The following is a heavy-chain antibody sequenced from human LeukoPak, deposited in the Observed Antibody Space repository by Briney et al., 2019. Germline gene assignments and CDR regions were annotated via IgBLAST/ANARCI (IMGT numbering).Heavy chain of an antibody. CDR1: GGSFSGYS. V-gene: IGHV4-30-2*01. J-gene: IGHJ6*02. D-gene: IGHD1-1*01. CDR2: IYHSGST. Sequence: SETLSLTCAVYGGSFSGYSWSWIRQPPGKGLEWIGYIYHSGSTYYNPSLKSRVTISVDRSKNQFSLKLSSVTAADTAVYYCARDGLPGNYGMDVWGQGTTVTVSS. CDR3: ARDGLPGNYGMDV.